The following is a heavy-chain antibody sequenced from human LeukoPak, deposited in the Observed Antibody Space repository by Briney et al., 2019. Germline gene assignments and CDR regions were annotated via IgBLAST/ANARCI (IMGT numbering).Heavy chain of an antibody. CDR2: INHSGST. CDR1: GGSFSGYY. CDR3: ARAQRGYSYPEEGFDP. J-gene: IGHJ5*02. Sequence: NPSETLSLTCAVYGGSFSGYYWSWIRQPPGKGLEWIGEINHSGSTNYNPSLKSRVTISVDTSKNQFSLKLSSVTAADTAVYYCARAQRGYSYPEEGFDPGGKGTRVTVSS. V-gene: IGHV4-34*01. D-gene: IGHD5-18*01.